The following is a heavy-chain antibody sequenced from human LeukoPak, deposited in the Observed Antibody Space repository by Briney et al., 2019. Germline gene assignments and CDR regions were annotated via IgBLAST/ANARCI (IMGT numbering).Heavy chain of an antibody. J-gene: IGHJ5*02. Sequence: ASVKVSCKASGYTFTSYDINWVRQATGQGLEWMGWMNPNSGNTGYAQKFQGRVTMTRNTSISTAYMELSSLRSEDTAVYYCARVWIDYGNYVPNWFDPWGQGTLVTVSS. CDR1: GYTFTSYD. V-gene: IGHV1-8*01. D-gene: IGHD4-11*01. CDR3: ARVWIDYGNYVPNWFDP. CDR2: MNPNSGNT.